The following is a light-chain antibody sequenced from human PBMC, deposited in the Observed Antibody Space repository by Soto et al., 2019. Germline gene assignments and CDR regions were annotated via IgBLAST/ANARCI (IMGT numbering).Light chain of an antibody. CDR3: QQYNNWTWT. V-gene: IGKV3-15*01. CDR1: QSVATN. CDR2: GAS. Sequence: IVMTQSPATLSVSPGERATLSCRASQSVATNLAWYQQKPGQPPRLLIYGASTRATGIPARFSGSGSGTEFTLTISSLQSVDFAVYSCQQYNNWTWTFGQGTKV. J-gene: IGKJ1*01.